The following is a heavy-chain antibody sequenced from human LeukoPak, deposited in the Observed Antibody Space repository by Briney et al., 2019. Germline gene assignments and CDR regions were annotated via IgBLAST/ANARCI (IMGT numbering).Heavy chain of an antibody. CDR3: ALYSSSSD. Sequence: GGSLRLSCAASGFTFSSYGMSWVRQAPGEGLEWVSAISGSGGSTYYADSVKGRFTISRDSSKNTLYLQMNSLRAEDTAVYYCALYSSSSDWGQGTLVTVSS. J-gene: IGHJ4*02. CDR2: ISGSGGST. CDR1: GFTFSSYG. D-gene: IGHD6-6*01. V-gene: IGHV3-23*01.